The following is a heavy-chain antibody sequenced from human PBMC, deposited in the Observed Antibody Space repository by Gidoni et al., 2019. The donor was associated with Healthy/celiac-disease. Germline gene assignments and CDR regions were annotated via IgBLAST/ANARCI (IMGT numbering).Heavy chain of an antibody. J-gene: IGHJ4*02. Sequence: QVQLQESGPGLVKPSQTLSLTCTVSGGSISSGSYYWSWIRQPAGKGLEWIGRIYTSGSTNYNPSLKSRVTISVDTSKNQFSLKLSSVTAADTAVYYCAREKPAEYSSPYFDYWGQGTLVTVSS. CDR2: IYTSGST. V-gene: IGHV4-61*02. D-gene: IGHD6-6*01. CDR1: GGSISSGSYY. CDR3: AREKPAEYSSPYFDY.